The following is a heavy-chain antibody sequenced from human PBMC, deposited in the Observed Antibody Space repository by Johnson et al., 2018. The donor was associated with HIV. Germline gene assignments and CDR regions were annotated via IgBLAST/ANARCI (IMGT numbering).Heavy chain of an antibody. CDR1: GFTFSNYG. Sequence: QVQLVESGGGLVQPGGSLRLSCAASGFTFSNYGMHWVRQVPGKGLEWVAVIWYDGRNKYYADSVKGRFIISRDSSKKTLYLQMNRLRAEDTAVYYCAKDLDTLAPYVAFDIWGQGTMVSVSS. CDR3: AKDLDTLAPYVAFDI. J-gene: IGHJ3*02. CDR2: IWYDGRNK. D-gene: IGHD2/OR15-2a*01. V-gene: IGHV3-33*06.